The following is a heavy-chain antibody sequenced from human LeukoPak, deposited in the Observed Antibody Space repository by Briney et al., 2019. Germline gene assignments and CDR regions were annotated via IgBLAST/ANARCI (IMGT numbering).Heavy chain of an antibody. Sequence: TGGSLRLSCAASGFTFSSYAMSWVRQAPGKGLEWVSAISGSGGSTYYADSVKGRFTISRDNSKNTLYLQMNSLRAEDTAVYYCAKDSDGVTAFDIWGQGTMVTVSS. V-gene: IGHV3-23*01. CDR2: ISGSGGST. D-gene: IGHD4-17*01. J-gene: IGHJ3*02. CDR3: AKDSDGVTAFDI. CDR1: GFTFSSYA.